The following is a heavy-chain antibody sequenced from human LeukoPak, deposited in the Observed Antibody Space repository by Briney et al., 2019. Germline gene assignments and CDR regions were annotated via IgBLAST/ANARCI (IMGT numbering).Heavy chain of an antibody. CDR3: ARGINYDTLTGYSISDY. V-gene: IGHV3-53*01. Sequence: GGSLRLSCAASGFTVSSNYMSWVRQAPGKGLEWVSVIYSGGSTYYADSVKGRFTISRDNSKNTLYLQMNSLRAEDTAVYYCARGINYDTLTGYSISDYWGQGTLVNVS. CDR2: IYSGGST. J-gene: IGHJ4*02. D-gene: IGHD3-9*01. CDR1: GFTVSSNY.